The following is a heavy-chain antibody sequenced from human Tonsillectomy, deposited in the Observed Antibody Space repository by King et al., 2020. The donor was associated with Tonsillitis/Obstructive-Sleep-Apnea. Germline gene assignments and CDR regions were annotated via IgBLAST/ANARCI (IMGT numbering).Heavy chain of an antibody. J-gene: IGHJ4*02. CDR1: GFTFSSYA. V-gene: IGHV3-23*04. Sequence: VQLVESGGGLVQPGGSLRLSCAASGFTFSSYAMSWVRQAPGKGLEWVSAISGSGGSTYYADSVMGRFTISRDNSKNTLYLQMNSQRAEDTAVYYCAKDWGDIAARPRHFDYWGQGTLVTVSS. CDR3: AKDWGDIAARPRHFDY. CDR2: ISGSGGST. D-gene: IGHD6-6*01.